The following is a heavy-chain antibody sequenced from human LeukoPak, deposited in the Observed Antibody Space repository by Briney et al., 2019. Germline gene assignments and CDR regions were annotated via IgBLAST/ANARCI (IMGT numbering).Heavy chain of an antibody. J-gene: IGHJ4*02. V-gene: IGHV4-39*07. CDR2: IYYSGST. Sequence: PSETLSLTCTVSGGSISSYYWGWIRQPPGKGLEWIGSIYYSGSTYYNPSLKSRVTISVDTSKNQFSLKLSSVTAADTAVYYCARLFPPEDTAMGTFDYWGQGTLVTVSS. CDR1: GGSISSYY. CDR3: ARLFPPEDTAMGTFDY. D-gene: IGHD5-18*01.